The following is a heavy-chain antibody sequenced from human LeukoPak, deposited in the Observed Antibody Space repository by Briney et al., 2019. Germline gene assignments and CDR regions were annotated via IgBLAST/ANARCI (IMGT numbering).Heavy chain of an antibody. Sequence: SETLSLTCSVSGGSMSRHYGSWIRQPPGKGLEWIGYIYYNGKTYYNPSLQSRVTISIDTSKNLFSLKLTSVTAADTAVYSCARLLDNDSSGDPDTFDMWGQGTMVTVSS. V-gene: IGHV4-59*11. CDR2: IYYNGKT. CDR3: ARLLDNDSSGDPDTFDM. J-gene: IGHJ3*02. D-gene: IGHD3-22*01. CDR1: GGSMSRHY.